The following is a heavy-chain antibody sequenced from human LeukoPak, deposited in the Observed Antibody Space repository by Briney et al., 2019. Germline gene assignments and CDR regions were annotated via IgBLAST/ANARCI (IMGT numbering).Heavy chain of an antibody. V-gene: IGHV4-34*01. Sequence: NASETLSLTCTVSGGSISSYYWSWIRQPPGKGLEWIGEINHSGSTNYNPSLKSRVTISVDTSKNQFSLKLSSVTAADTAVYYCARTALTAKYYYYYYGMDVWGQGTTVTVSS. CDR3: ARTALTAKYYYYYYGMDV. CDR1: GGSISSYY. J-gene: IGHJ6*02. D-gene: IGHD5-18*01. CDR2: INHSGST.